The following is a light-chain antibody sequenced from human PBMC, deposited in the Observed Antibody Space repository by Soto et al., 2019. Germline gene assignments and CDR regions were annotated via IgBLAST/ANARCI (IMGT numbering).Light chain of an antibody. Sequence: DIQMTQSPTSLYASVGDRVTITCQARQGIRNVVAWYQQKPGKAPKLLIYAASTLQSGVPSRFSGSGSGTDFTLTINSLQPEDLATYACQKYSSVPVFGPGTKVEIK. V-gene: IGKV1-27*01. CDR3: QKYSSVPV. CDR2: AAS. J-gene: IGKJ3*01. CDR1: QGIRNV.